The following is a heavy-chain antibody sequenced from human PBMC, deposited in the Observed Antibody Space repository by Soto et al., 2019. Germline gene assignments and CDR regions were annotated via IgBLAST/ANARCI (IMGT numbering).Heavy chain of an antibody. Sequence: QVQLVQSGAEVRKPGSSVKVSCRSSGGIFTATAISWVRQAPGQGPEWMGGVIPMFGTANYPQRFQGRVTITADESTNTAYMQLSSLRSEDTAVYFCAVGFKVDYYSVDVWGQGTTVTVSS. D-gene: IGHD3-10*01. CDR3: AVGFKVDYYSVDV. CDR2: VIPMFGTA. CDR1: GGIFTATA. J-gene: IGHJ6*02. V-gene: IGHV1-69*01.